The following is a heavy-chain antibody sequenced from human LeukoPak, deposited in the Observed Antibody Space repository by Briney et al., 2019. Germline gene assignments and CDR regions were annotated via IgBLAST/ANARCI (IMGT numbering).Heavy chain of an antibody. CDR3: ATYRAGTSGRGT. D-gene: IGHD3-10*01. J-gene: IGHJ5*02. CDR1: GGSISSDH. CDR2: INYNVNP. Sequence: PSETLSLTCTVSGGSISSDHWSWIRQPPGKGLEWIGYINYNVNPNYNPSLKSRVTISVDTSKNQFSLKVTSVTAADTAVYYCATYRAGTSGRGTWGQGTLVTVSS. V-gene: IGHV4-59*01.